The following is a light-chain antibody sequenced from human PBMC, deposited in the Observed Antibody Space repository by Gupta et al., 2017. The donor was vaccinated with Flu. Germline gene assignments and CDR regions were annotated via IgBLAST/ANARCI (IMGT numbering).Light chain of an antibody. CDR2: GAS. V-gene: IGKV3-20*01. CDR3: QQYDTPPRT. CDR1: QTVPNDN. Sequence: VLTQSPGTLSLSPGEEATLSCRASQTVPNDNLAWYQQKPGESPRLLIYGASRRATGVPDRISAGGSATDFTLTISRLEPADSAIYYCQQYDTPPRTFGQGTKVEVK. J-gene: IGKJ1*01.